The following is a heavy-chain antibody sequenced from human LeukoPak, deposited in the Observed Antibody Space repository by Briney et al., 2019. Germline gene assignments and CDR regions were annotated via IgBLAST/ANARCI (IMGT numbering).Heavy chain of an antibody. CDR3: ARETYSSGYYQAFDY. J-gene: IGHJ4*02. CDR2: ISSSGSTI. D-gene: IGHD3-22*01. V-gene: IGHV3-11*01. Sequence: GGSLRLSCAASGFTFSDYYMSWIRQAPGKGLEWVSYISSSGSTIYYADSVKGRFTISRDNAKNSLYLQMNSLRAEDTAVYYCARETYSSGYYQAFDYWGQGTLVTVSS. CDR1: GFTFSDYY.